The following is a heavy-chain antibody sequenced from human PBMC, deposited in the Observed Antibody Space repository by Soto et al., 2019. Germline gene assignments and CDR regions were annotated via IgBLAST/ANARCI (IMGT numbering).Heavy chain of an antibody. CDR1: GGSISSGYYY. D-gene: IGHD3-10*01. CDR3: ARVGGFGATTIDY. V-gene: IGHV4-30-4*01. CDR2: IYYSGST. Sequence: SETLSLTCTVSGGSISSGYYYWSWIRQPPGKGLEWIGYIYYSGSTYYNPSLKSRVTISVDTSKNQFSLKLSSVTAAGTAVYYCARVGGFGATTIDYWGQGTLVTVS. J-gene: IGHJ4*02.